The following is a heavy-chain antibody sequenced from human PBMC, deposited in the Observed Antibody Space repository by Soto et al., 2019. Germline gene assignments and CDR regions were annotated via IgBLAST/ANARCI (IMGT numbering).Heavy chain of an antibody. CDR2: ISPYSGYT. CDR1: GYSFMKDG. CDR3: AREASVLIPAAQPSRFDS. J-gene: IGHJ4*02. Sequence: ASVNVSCKGFGYSFMKDGINWVRQAPGQGLEWVGWISPYSGYTHSAQKFHGRLTLTTDTAASTAYMELRILRSADTALYYCAREASVLIPAAQPSRFDSWGQGTLVTVSS. V-gene: IGHV1-18*01. D-gene: IGHD2-2*01.